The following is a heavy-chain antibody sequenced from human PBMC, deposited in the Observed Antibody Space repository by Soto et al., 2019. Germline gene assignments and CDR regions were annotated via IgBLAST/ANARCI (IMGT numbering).Heavy chain of an antibody. CDR1: GGSVSSGHYY. CDR2: ISYTGST. Sequence: SETLSLTCTVSGGSVSSGHYYWSWSRQPPGKGLEWIGYISYTGSTNYNPSLKSRVTISVDTSKNQLSLKMNSVTAADTAVYYCARSGAGSGWLGGQGTLVTVSS. CDR3: ARSGAGSGWL. J-gene: IGHJ4*02. V-gene: IGHV4-61*01. D-gene: IGHD6-19*01.